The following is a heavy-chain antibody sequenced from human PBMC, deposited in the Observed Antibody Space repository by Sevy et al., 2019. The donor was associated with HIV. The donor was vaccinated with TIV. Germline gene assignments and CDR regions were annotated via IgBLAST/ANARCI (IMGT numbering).Heavy chain of an antibody. J-gene: IGHJ4*02. CDR2: ISYDGSNK. CDR1: GFTFSSYA. CDR3: ARTNGFSSSSESDYFDY. D-gene: IGHD6-6*01. Sequence: GGSLRLSCAASGFTFSSYAMHWVRQAPGKGLEWVAVISYDGSNKYYADSVKGRFTISRDNSKNTLYLQMNSLRAEDTAVYYCARTNGFSSSSESDYFDYWGQGTLVTVSS. V-gene: IGHV3-30-3*01.